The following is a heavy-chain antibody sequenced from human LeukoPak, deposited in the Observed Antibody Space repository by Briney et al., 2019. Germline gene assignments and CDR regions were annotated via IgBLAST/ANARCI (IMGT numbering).Heavy chain of an antibody. Sequence: PGGSLRLSCAASGFAFSNYEMNWVRQGPGKGLEWVSYISSGGSTIYYADSVKGRFTISRDNAKNSLYLQMNSLRAEDTAVYYCASPLYYDTRGFYYQVFDWGQGTLVTVSS. D-gene: IGHD3-22*01. CDR2: ISSGGSTI. CDR1: GFAFSNYE. J-gene: IGHJ4*02. V-gene: IGHV3-48*03. CDR3: ASPLYYDTRGFYYQVFD.